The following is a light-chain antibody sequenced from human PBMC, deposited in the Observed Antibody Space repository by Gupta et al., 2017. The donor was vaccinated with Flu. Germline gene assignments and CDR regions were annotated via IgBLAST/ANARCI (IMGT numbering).Light chain of an antibody. Sequence: QSALTQPASVSGSPGQSITISCLGITSDVGGYDSVSWYQQRPGTAPKLMIYDVSNRPSGISSRFSGSKSGNTASLTISGLQAEDEADYYCSSYTSTLAVTFGGGTKLTVL. CDR1: TSDVGGYDS. CDR3: SSYTSTLAVT. J-gene: IGLJ2*01. V-gene: IGLV2-14*01. CDR2: DVS.